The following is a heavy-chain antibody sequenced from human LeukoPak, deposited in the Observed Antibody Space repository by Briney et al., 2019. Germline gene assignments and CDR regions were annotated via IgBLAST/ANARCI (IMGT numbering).Heavy chain of an antibody. V-gene: IGHV4-30-2*01. Sequence: SQTLSLTCTVSGDSDSSDDYYYTWTRQPPGKGLEWIGYIHHGGSTYYTPSLKSRVTISLDRSKNQFSLKLSSVTVADTAFYYCARGTKRNWVNPWGQGTLVTVSS. D-gene: IGHD2-8*01. CDR2: IHHGGST. J-gene: IGHJ5*02. CDR1: GDSDSSDDYY. CDR3: ARGTKRNWVNP.